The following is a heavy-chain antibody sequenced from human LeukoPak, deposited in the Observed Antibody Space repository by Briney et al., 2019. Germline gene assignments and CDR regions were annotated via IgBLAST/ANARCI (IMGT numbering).Heavy chain of an antibody. Sequence: GGSLRLSCAASGFTFSSYWMSWVRQAPGKGLEGVANIKQDGSEKYYVDSVKGRFTISRDNAKNCLYLQMNNLTAEDTAVYYCARGPTRANSSDYWGQGTLVTVSS. D-gene: IGHD2/OR15-2a*01. CDR1: GFTFSSYW. V-gene: IGHV3-7*01. CDR3: ARGPTRANSSDY. J-gene: IGHJ4*02. CDR2: IKQDGSEK.